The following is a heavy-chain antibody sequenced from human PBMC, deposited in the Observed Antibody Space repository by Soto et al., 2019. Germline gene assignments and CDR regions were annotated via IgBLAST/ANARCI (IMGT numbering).Heavy chain of an antibody. J-gene: IGHJ5*02. CDR3: TTPYYDFWSGYLGGNWFDP. Sequence: GGSLRLSCAASGFTFSNAWMSWVRQAPGKGLEWVGRIKTETHGGTADYAAPVKGRFTISREDSKNTVYLQMNSLKTEDTAVYYCTTPYYDFWSGYLGGNWFDPWGQGTLGTVSS. CDR2: IKTETHGGTA. V-gene: IGHV3-15*01. D-gene: IGHD3-3*01. CDR1: GFTFSNAW.